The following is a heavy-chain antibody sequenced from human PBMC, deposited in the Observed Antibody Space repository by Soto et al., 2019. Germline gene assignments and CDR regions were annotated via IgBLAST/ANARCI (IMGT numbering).Heavy chain of an antibody. CDR1: GFTFSGYS. Sequence: PGGSLRLSCVASGFTFSGYSVDWVRQAPGKGLEWVSYISSGSKTIYYADSVKGRFTVSRDNAKNSQFLQMNSLRDDDTAVYYCVREDILGARSFDYWGQGTLVTVSS. V-gene: IGHV3-48*02. D-gene: IGHD1-26*01. CDR2: ISSGSKTI. J-gene: IGHJ4*02. CDR3: VREDILGARSFDY.